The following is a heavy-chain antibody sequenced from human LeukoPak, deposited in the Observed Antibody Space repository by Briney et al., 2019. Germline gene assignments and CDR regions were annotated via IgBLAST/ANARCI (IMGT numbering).Heavy chain of an antibody. CDR2: ISGSGSAS. Sequence: GGSLRLSCVGSGFTFSSYAMNWVRRAPGKGLEWVSGISGSGSASYYADSVKGRFTISRDNSRNTLYLQMNYLSVDDTTVYYCTKARYSNAWDYSDYWGQGTLVTVSS. V-gene: IGHV3-23*01. J-gene: IGHJ4*02. D-gene: IGHD6-19*01. CDR3: TKARYSNAWDYSDY. CDR1: GFTFSSYA.